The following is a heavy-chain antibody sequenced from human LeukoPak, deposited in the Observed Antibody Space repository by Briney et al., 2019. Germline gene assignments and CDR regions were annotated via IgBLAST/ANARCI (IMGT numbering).Heavy chain of an antibody. D-gene: IGHD2/OR15-2a*01. CDR1: GYSISSGYY. CDR2: IYTSGST. CDR3: ASGLNRHPTYY. J-gene: IGHJ4*02. Sequence: SETLSLTCAVSGYSISSGYYWGWIRQPPGKGLEWIGRIYTSGSTNYNPSLKSRVTISVDTSKNQFSLKLSSVTAADTAVYYCASGLNRHPTYYWGQGTLVTVSS. V-gene: IGHV4-38-2*01.